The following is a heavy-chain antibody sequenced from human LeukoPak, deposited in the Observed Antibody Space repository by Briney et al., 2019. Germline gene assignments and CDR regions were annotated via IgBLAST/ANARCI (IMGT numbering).Heavy chain of an antibody. CDR1: GFTFGDYA. D-gene: IGHD6-6*01. V-gene: IGHV3-49*04. Sequence: GGSLRLSCTASGFTFGDYAMSWVRQAPGKGLEGVGFIRSKAYGGTTEYAASVKGRFTISRDDSKSIAYLQMNSLKTEDTAVYYCTSAYSSSSSDYWGQGTLVTVSS. J-gene: IGHJ4*02. CDR2: IRSKAYGGTT. CDR3: TSAYSSSSSDY.